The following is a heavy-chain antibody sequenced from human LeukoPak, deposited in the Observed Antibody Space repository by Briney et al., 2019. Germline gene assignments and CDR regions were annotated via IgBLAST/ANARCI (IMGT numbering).Heavy chain of an antibody. CDR1: GFTFSSYS. D-gene: IGHD6-13*01. J-gene: IGHJ6*04. V-gene: IGHV3-21*01. CDR2: ISSSSSYI. CDR3: ARDFKQQLVSFYYYGMDV. Sequence: GGSLRLSCAASGFTFSSYSTNWVRQAPGKELEWVSSISSSSSYIYYADSVKGRFTISRDNAKNSLYLQMNSLRAEDTAVYYCARDFKQQLVSFYYYGMDVWGKGTTVTVSS.